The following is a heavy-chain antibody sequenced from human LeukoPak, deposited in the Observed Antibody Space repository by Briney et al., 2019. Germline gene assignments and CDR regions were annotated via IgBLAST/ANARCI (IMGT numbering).Heavy chain of an antibody. D-gene: IGHD2-8*01. CDR2: IYYSGST. V-gene: IGHV4-61*01. CDR1: GGSISSSSYY. Sequence: SETLSLTCTVSGGSISSSSYYWSWIRQPPGKGLEWIGYIYYSGSTNYNPSLKSRVTISVDTSKNQFSLKLSSVTAADTAVYYCARTPGRGYCTNGVCSYYYYYYMDVWGKGTTVTVSS. CDR3: ARTPGRGYCTNGVCSYYYYYYMDV. J-gene: IGHJ6*03.